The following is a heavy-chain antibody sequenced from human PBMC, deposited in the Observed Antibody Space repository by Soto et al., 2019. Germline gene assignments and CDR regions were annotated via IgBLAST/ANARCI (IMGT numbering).Heavy chain of an antibody. D-gene: IGHD3-3*01. CDR3: ARDRVISISGVVSGWCDP. J-gene: IGHJ5*01. CDR1: GGSINSGGYY. Sequence: LSLTCTVSGGSINSGGYYWSWIRQLPGKGLEWIGYINYSGTTYYNPSLRSRVTISVSNNHFSLRLSSVTAADTAVYYCARDRVISISGVVSGWCDPWGQVNQVPVSS. V-gene: IGHV4-31*03. CDR2: INYSGTT.